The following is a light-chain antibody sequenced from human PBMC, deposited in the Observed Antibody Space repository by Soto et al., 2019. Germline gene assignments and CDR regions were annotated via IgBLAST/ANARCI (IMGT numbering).Light chain of an antibody. CDR2: YSS. CDR1: QSVRTN. CDR3: QQYAYWPET. J-gene: IGKJ1*01. V-gene: IGKV3D-15*01. Sequence: EVMMTQFPDTVSVTPGETVTLSCGASQSVRTNSAWYQQRPGQAPRLLIHYSSTRATDVPARFSGSGSGTNFTLAISSLQSEDFAVYFCQQYAYWPETFGQGTKVEIK.